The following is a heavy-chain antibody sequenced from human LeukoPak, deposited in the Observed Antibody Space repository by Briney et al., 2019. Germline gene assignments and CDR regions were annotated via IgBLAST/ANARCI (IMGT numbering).Heavy chain of an antibody. CDR2: ISYDGSNK. V-gene: IGHV3-30*18. D-gene: IGHD3-16*02. Sequence: VRSLRLSCAASGFTFSTYGMHWVRQAPGKGLEWVAVISYDGSNKYYADSVKGRFTISRDNSKNTLYLQMNSLRAEDTAVYYCAKDFGSTLYQDYWGQGTLVTVSS. J-gene: IGHJ4*02. CDR3: AKDFGSTLYQDY. CDR1: GFTFSTYG.